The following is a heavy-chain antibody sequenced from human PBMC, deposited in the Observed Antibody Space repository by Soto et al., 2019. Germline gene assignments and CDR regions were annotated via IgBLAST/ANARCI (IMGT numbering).Heavy chain of an antibody. J-gene: IGHJ2*01. Sequence: QVQLVQSGAEVKKPGASVKVSCKASGYSFITYGISWVQQAPGQGLEWMAWISTYNGNIKYAEKLQGRVTVTTDTSTSTAYMELRSLRSDDTAVYYCARGGYTSSSTWHWYFDLWGRGTLLTVSS. CDR2: ISTYNGNI. CDR3: ARGGYTSSSTWHWYFDL. CDR1: GYSFITYG. V-gene: IGHV1-18*01. D-gene: IGHD6-13*01.